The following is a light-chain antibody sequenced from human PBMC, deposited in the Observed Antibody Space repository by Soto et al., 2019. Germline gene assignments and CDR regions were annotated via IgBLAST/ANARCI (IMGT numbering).Light chain of an antibody. V-gene: IGKV3-11*01. CDR1: QSVITS. CDR3: QQRSDWQVT. Sequence: EIVLTQSPATLSLSPGERATLSCRASQSVITSLAWYQQKPDQAPRLHIYDSSNRAPGIPASSSGSGSGTDFTLTISRLVPEYFAVYYCQQRSDWQVTFGPGTKVDNK. CDR2: DSS. J-gene: IGKJ3*01.